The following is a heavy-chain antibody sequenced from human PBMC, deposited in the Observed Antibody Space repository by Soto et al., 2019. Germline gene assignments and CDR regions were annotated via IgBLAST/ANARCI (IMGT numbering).Heavy chain of an antibody. CDR1: GFTLSDYE. J-gene: IGHJ6*02. D-gene: IGHD1-26*01. CDR3: ARVRAGAANGYYGMDV. V-gene: IGHV3-48*03. CDR2: ISTGSSTI. Sequence: DVQLVESGGGLGQSGGSLRLSCRASGFTLSDYEMHWVRQAPGKGLEWVSYISTGSSTIYYADSVKGRFTISRDNANKSLFLEMNSLRPEDTAVYYCARVRAGAANGYYGMDVWGQGTTVTVSS.